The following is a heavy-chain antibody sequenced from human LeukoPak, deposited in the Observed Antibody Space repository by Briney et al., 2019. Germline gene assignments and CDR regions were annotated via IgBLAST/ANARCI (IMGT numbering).Heavy chain of an antibody. CDR2: INPNSGGT. CDR3: ARASTRFLEWLPRDGDYYYMDV. CDR1: GYTFTGYY. D-gene: IGHD3-3*01. Sequence: ASVKVSCKASGYTFTGYYMHWVRQAPGQGLEWMGRINPNSGGTNYAQKFQGRVTMTRDTSISTAYMELSRLRSDDTAVYYCARASTRFLEWLPRDGDYYYMDVWGKGTTVTVSS. J-gene: IGHJ6*03. V-gene: IGHV1-2*06.